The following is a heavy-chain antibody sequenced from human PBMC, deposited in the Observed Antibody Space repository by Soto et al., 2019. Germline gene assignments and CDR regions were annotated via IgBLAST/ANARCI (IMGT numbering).Heavy chain of an antibody. CDR1: GFTFSTTW. CDR2: IGSKAEGGTT. J-gene: IGHJ5*02. V-gene: IGHV3-15*07. D-gene: IGHD6-19*01. Sequence: EVQLVESGGGLVKPGGSLRLSCVASGFTFSTTWMNWVRQAPGKGLEWVGRIGSKAEGGTTNYAAPVKGRFTISRDDSKNTLYLQMDSLKTEDTAVYYCTTVSYINSGSWGQGILVTVSS. CDR3: TTVSYINSGS.